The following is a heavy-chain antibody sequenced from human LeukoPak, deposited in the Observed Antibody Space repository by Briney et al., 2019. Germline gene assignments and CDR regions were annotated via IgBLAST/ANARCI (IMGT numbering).Heavy chain of an antibody. J-gene: IGHJ5*02. CDR2: IYSSGSA. CDR1: GASINNNF. Sequence: SETLSLTCTVSGASINNNFWTWIRQPPGKGLEWIGYIYSSGSANYNPSLKSRVTISGDTSKNQISLKLTSVTAADTAVYFCARHRDYYDTWGQETLVTVSS. V-gene: IGHV4-59*08. CDR3: ARHRDYYDT. D-gene: IGHD3-22*01.